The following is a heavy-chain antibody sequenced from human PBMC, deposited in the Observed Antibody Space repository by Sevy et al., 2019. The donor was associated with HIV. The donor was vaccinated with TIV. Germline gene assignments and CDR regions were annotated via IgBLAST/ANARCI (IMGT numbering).Heavy chain of an antibody. CDR2: RSGSGGSGDKT. CDR3: ARKYDSSGYFDY. CDR1: GFRFNSYD. J-gene: IGHJ4*02. V-gene: IGHV3-23*01. Sequence: GGSLRLACAASGFRFNSYDMNWVRLAPGKGLEWVSGRSGSGGSGDKTNYADSVKGRFTISRDDSKNSLYLQLNSLRAEDTAIYYCARKYDSSGYFDYWGQGTLVTVSS. D-gene: IGHD3-22*01.